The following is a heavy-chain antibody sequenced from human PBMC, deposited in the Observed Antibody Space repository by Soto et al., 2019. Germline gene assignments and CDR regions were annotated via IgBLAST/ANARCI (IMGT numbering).Heavy chain of an antibody. CDR2: IHTDGSST. D-gene: IGHD1-7*01. V-gene: IGHV3-74*01. CDR3: TRGVANYTYLDY. J-gene: IGHJ4*02. CDR1: GFTFSSYW. Sequence: EVQLVESGGGLVQPGGSLRLSCAASGFTFSSYWMHWVRQAPGKGLEWVSRIHTDGSSTVYADSVKGRFPISRVNAKYMLYVQMTSLRAVDMAMFYCTRGVANYTYLDYWGQGIVVTLSS.